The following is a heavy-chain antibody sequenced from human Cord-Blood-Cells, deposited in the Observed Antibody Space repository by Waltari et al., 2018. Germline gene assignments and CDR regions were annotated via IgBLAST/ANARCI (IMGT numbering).Heavy chain of an antibody. CDR2: IYPGDSDT. CDR3: ARAPNYYGSGSYYYYGMDV. Sequence: EVQLVQSGAEVKKPGESLKISCKGSGYSFTSYWIGWVRQMPGNGLEWMGIIYPGDSDTRYSPSFQGQVTISADKSISTAYLQWSSLKASDTAMYYCARAPNYYGSGSYYYYGMDVWGQGTTVTVSS. V-gene: IGHV5-51*03. J-gene: IGHJ6*02. CDR1: GYSFTSYW. D-gene: IGHD3-10*01.